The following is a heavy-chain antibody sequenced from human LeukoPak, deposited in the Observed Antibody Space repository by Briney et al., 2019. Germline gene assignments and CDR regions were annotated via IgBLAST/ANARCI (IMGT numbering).Heavy chain of an antibody. CDR3: ARGRTTVITQRYYYYYMDV. J-gene: IGHJ6*03. CDR1: GFTFSNYA. D-gene: IGHD4-17*01. V-gene: IGHV3-21*01. Sequence: PGGSLRLSCAASGFTFSNYAMTWVRQAPGKGLEWVSAISADGSDTKYADSVKGRSTISRDNAKNSLYLQMNSLRAEDTAVYYCARGRTTVITQRYYYYYMDVWGKGTTVTVSS. CDR2: ISADGSDT.